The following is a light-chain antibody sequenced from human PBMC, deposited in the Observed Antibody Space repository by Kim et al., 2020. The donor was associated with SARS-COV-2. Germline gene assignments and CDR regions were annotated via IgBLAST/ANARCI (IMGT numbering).Light chain of an antibody. CDR3: QQYNNWLPWT. V-gene: IGKV3-15*01. Sequence: EIVMTQSPATLSVSPGERATLSCRASQSVSSDLAWYQQKPGQAPRLLIYGASTRATGIPARFSGSGSGTEFTLTISSLQSEDFAVYYCQQYNNWLPWTFGQLTKVDI. J-gene: IGKJ1*01. CDR2: GAS. CDR1: QSVSSD.